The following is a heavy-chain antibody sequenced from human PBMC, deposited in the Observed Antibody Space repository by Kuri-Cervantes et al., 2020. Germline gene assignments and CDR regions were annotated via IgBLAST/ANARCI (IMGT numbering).Heavy chain of an antibody. D-gene: IGHD2-15*01. CDR2: INPNSGGT. J-gene: IGHJ3*02. CDR3: ARVCPGCYGFDI. CDR1: GNSFGGNY. Sequence: ASVKVSCKTSGNSFGGNYLHWVRQAPGQGLEWMGWINPNSGGTKYAQKFQGRVTMTRDTSISTAYMELSRLRSDDTAVYYCARVCPGCYGFDIWGQGTMVTISS. V-gene: IGHV1-2*02.